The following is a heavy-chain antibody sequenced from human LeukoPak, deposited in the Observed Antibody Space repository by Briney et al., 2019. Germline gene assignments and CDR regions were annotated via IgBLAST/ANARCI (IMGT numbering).Heavy chain of an antibody. CDR3: ARAPPGYSYGPFDY. CDR1: GGSISSYY. Sequence: PSETLSLTCTVSGGSISSYYWSWIRQPPGKGLEWIGYIYYSGSTNYNPSLKSRVTISVDTSKNQFSLKLSSVTAADTAVYYCARAPPGYSYGPFDYWGQGTLVTVSS. CDR2: IYYSGST. V-gene: IGHV4-59*01. J-gene: IGHJ4*02. D-gene: IGHD5-18*01.